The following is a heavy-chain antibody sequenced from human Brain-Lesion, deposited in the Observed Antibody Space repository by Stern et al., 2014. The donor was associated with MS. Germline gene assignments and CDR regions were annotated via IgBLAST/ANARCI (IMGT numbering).Heavy chain of an antibody. Sequence: TCTVAGGSVSSTSYAWAWIRQPPGKGLEWIGTIYYSGNTYYSPSLKSRLTISLDTSKNQFSLQLRSVTAADTAVYYCAGEEDIRYCSGGSCTGNWFDPWGQGTLVTVSS. V-gene: IGHV4-39*01. CDR2: IYYSGNT. J-gene: IGHJ5*02. CDR3: AGEEDIRYCSGGSCTGNWFDP. CDR1: GGSVSSTSYA. D-gene: IGHD2-15*01.